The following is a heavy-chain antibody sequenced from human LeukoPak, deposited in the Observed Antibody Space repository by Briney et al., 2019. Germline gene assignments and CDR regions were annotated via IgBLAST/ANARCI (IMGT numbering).Heavy chain of an antibody. CDR2: FDPEGGET. CDR3: ATDETQGNDYVWGSYRYNAFDI. Sequence: GASVKVSCKVFGYTLTELSMHWVRQAPGKGLEWMGGFDPEGGETIYAQKFQGRVTMTEDTSTDTAYMELSSLRSEDTAVYYCATDETQGNDYVWGSYRYNAFDIWGQGTMVTVSS. J-gene: IGHJ3*02. CDR1: GYTLTELS. D-gene: IGHD3-16*02. V-gene: IGHV1-24*01.